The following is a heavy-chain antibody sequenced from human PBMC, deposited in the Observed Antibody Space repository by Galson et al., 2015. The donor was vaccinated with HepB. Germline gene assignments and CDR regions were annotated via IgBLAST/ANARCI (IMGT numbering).Heavy chain of an antibody. CDR3: ARSSVGSSYYDYYMYV. V-gene: IGHV3-53*01. CDR2: LYPDGST. J-gene: IGHJ6*03. Sequence: SLRLSCAASGFTVSNIYMSWVRQAPGKGPEWVADLYPDGSTYYTDSVTSRCTTARDNAQNTLFFQMHSLRADDTAVYYCARSSVGSSYYDYYMYVWGKGATVSVSS. CDR1: GFTVSNIY. D-gene: IGHD6-6*01.